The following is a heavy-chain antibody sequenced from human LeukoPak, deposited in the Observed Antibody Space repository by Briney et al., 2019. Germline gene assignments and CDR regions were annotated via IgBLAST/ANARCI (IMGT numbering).Heavy chain of an antibody. D-gene: IGHD5-18*01. J-gene: IGHJ4*02. CDR2: IPYDGSNK. V-gene: IGHV3-30*18. Sequence: GGSLRLSCAASGFTFSSYGMHWVRQAPGKGLEWVALIPYDGSNKYYADSVKGRFTISRDNSKNTLYLQMNSLRAEDTAVYYCAKVETSGYSYGYDYFDYWGQGTLVTVSS. CDR1: GFTFSSYG. CDR3: AKVETSGYSYGYDYFDY.